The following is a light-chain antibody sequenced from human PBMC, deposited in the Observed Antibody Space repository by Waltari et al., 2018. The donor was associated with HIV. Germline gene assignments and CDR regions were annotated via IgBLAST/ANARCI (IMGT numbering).Light chain of an antibody. CDR2: RNY. Sequence: QSVLTQSPSASGTPGPRVTISCSGISSNIGSSYVYWYHKVPGTAPKLLIYRNYQRPSGVPERVSGSKSGTTASLAISGRRSEDEADYYCAVWDDGLSGVVFGGGTKLTVL. CDR1: SSNIGSSY. V-gene: IGLV1-47*01. CDR3: AVWDDGLSGVV. J-gene: IGLJ2*01.